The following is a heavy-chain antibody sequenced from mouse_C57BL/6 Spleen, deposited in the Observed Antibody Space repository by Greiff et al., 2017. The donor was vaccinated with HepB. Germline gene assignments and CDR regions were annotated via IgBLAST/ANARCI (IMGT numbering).Heavy chain of an antibody. CDR1: GFTFSDYY. CDR2: ISNGGGST. D-gene: IGHD4-1*01. V-gene: IGHV5-12*01. CDR3: ARLTGDWYFDV. J-gene: IGHJ1*03. Sequence: VQLKESGGGLVQPGGSLKLSCAASGFTFSDYYMYWVRQTPEKRLEWVAYISNGGGSTYYPDTVKGRFTISRDNAKNTLSLQMSRLKSEDTAMYYCARLTGDWYFDVWGTGTTVTVSS.